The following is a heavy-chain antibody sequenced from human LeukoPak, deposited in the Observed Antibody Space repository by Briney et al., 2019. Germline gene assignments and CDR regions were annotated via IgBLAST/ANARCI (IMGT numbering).Heavy chain of an antibody. J-gene: IGHJ4*02. CDR3: AREGIAAAGTGEGFDY. CDR1: GGTFSSYA. CDR2: IIPIFGTA. Sequence: ASVKVSCKASGGTFSSYAISWVRQAPGQGLEWMGGIIPIFGTANYAQKFQGRVTITTDESTSTAYMELSSLRSEDTAVYYCAREGIAAAGTGEGFDYWGQGTLVTVSS. V-gene: IGHV1-69*05. D-gene: IGHD6-13*01.